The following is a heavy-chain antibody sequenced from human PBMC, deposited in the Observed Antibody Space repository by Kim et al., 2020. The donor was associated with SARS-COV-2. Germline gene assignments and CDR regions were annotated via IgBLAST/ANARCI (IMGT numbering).Heavy chain of an antibody. Sequence: GGSLRLSCAASGFTFEDYSMYWVRQAPGKGLEWVSGINWNSVSRVYADSVKGRFTISRDNAKNSLYLQMDSLRAEDTAFYYCVRRYYGSGSYYYFDYWGQGTLVTVSS. CDR3: VRRYYGSGSYYYFDY. J-gene: IGHJ4*02. CDR2: INWNSVSR. CDR1: GFTFEDYS. V-gene: IGHV3-9*01. D-gene: IGHD3-10*01.